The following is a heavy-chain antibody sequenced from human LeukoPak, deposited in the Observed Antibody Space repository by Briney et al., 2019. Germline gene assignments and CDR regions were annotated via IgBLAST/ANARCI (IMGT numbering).Heavy chain of an antibody. D-gene: IGHD3-9*01. Sequence: ASVKVSCKASGYTLTSYAISWVRQAPRQGLEWMGWMTPNDGKTGYSQKFQGRVTLTGDTSVNTAYMELTGLTSEDTGVYYCARDDVLTPFDPWGQGTLVTVSS. CDR2: MTPNDGKT. CDR3: ARDDVLTPFDP. J-gene: IGHJ5*02. V-gene: IGHV1-8*01. CDR1: GYTLTSYA.